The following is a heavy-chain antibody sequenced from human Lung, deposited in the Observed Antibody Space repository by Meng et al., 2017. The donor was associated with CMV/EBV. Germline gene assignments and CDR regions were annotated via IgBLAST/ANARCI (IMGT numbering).Heavy chain of an antibody. D-gene: IGHD3-3*01. CDR3: ARTFGADYYAMDV. CDR1: GFTFSSCA. J-gene: IGHJ6*02. V-gene: IGHV3-30*04. CDR2: ISYDGSNK. Sequence: GGSLRLXCAASGFTFSSCAMHWVRQAPGKGLEWVAVISYDGSNKYYADSVQGRFTISRDNSKNTLYVQMNSLRAEDTAVYYCARTFGADYYAMDVWGQGSXVNVSS.